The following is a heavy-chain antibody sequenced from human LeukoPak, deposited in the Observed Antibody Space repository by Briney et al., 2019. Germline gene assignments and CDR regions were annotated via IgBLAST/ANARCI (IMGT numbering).Heavy chain of an antibody. CDR1: GGSFSGYY. Sequence: SETLSLTCAVYGGSFSGYYWSWIRQPPGRGLEWIGEINHSGSTNYNPSLKSRVTISVDTSKNQFSLKLSSVTAADTGVYYCARGRRITMVRGVSRVNPFDIWGQGTMVTVSS. V-gene: IGHV4-34*01. D-gene: IGHD3-10*01. CDR2: INHSGST. J-gene: IGHJ3*02. CDR3: ARGRRITMVRGVSRVNPFDI.